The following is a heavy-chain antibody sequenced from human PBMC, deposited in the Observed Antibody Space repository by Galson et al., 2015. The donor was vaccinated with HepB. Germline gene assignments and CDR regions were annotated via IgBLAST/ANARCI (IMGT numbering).Heavy chain of an antibody. J-gene: IGHJ6*03. V-gene: IGHV3-48*01. Sequence: SLRLSCAASGFTFSSFGMNWVRQAPGKGLEWVSYISSSTTTIYYADSLKGRFTISRDNAKNSLYLQMNSLRAEDTAVYYCARDAYCSGGSCYPPYYYYYMDVWGKGTTVTVSS. CDR3: ARDAYCSGGSCYPPYYYYYMDV. D-gene: IGHD2-15*01. CDR1: GFTFSSFG. CDR2: ISSSTTTI.